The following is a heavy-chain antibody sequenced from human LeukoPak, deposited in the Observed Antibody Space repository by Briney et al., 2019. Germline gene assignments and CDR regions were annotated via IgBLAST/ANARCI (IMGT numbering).Heavy chain of an antibody. CDR3: ARDMGYCSGGSCYSGAFDI. D-gene: IGHD2-15*01. Sequence: ASVKVSCKASGYTFTGYYMHWVRQAPGQGLEWMGWINPSGGSTSYAQKFQGRVTMTRDTSTSTVYMELSSLRSEDTAVYYCARDMGYCSGGSCYSGAFDIWGQGTMVTVSS. CDR1: GYTFTGYY. J-gene: IGHJ3*02. V-gene: IGHV1-46*01. CDR2: INPSGGST.